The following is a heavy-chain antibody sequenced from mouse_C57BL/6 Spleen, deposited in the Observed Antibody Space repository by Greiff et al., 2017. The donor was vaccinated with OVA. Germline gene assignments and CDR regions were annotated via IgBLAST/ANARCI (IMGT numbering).Heavy chain of an antibody. V-gene: IGHV14-4*01. CDR3: TKAYYASGYFDV. Sequence: VQLQQSGAELVRPGASVKLSCTASGFNIKDDYMHWVKQRPEQGLEWIGWIDPENGDTEYASKFQGKATITADTSSNTAYLQLSSLTSEDTAVYYCTKAYYASGYFDVWGTGTTVTGSS. J-gene: IGHJ1*03. CDR2: IDPENGDT. D-gene: IGHD2-10*01. CDR1: GFNIKDDY.